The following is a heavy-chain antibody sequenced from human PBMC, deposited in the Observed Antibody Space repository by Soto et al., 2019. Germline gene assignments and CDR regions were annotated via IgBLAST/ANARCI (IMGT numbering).Heavy chain of an antibody. V-gene: IGHV2-5*01. J-gene: IGHJ5*02. CDR2: IYWNDDK. D-gene: IGHD2-2*01. CDR1: GFSLSTIGVG. Sequence: SGPTLVNPTQTLTLTCTFSGFSLSTIGVGVGWIRQPPGKALEWLALIYWNDDKRYSPSLKSRLTITKDTSKNQVVLTMTNMDPVDTATYYCAHNTAVVVPAAIENNWFDPWGQGTLVTSPQ. CDR3: AHNTAVVVPAAIENNWFDP.